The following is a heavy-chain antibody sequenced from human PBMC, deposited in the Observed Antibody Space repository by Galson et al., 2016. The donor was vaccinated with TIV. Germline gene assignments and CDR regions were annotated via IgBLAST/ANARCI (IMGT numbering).Heavy chain of an antibody. Sequence: QSGAEVKKPGESLKISCKGSGYSFTGSWIDWVRQVPGKGLEWMGVIYPGDSDTKYSPAFHGHVTISVDTSISTAFLEWSSLKASDTAIYYCARRGREETNEGGLDVWGQGTTVTVS. CDR2: IYPGDSDT. J-gene: IGHJ6*02. V-gene: IGHV5-51*01. CDR3: ARRGREETNEGGLDV. CDR1: GYSFTGSW. D-gene: IGHD1-1*01.